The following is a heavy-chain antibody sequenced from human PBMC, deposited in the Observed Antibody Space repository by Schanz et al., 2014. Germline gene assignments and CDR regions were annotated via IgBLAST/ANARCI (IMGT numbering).Heavy chain of an antibody. CDR2: IKSDGSST. D-gene: IGHD4-17*01. CDR3: ARKMKLGVYGGKGHDSLDI. V-gene: IGHV3-74*02. Sequence: EEQLVESGGGLVQPGGSLRLSCAASGFTFSSYWMHWVRQVPGKGLVWVSRIKSDGSSTSYADSVTGRFTISRDNAKNTLYLQMNTLRAEDTAVYYCARKMKLGVYGGKGHDSLDIWGQGTMVTVSS. J-gene: IGHJ3*02. CDR1: GFTFSSYW.